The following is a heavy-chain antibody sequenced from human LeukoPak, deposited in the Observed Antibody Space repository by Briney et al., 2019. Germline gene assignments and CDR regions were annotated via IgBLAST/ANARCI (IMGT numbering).Heavy chain of an antibody. Sequence: ASVKVSCKVSGYTFTDYYMHRVQQAPGKGLEWMGLVDPEDGETIYAEKFQGRVTITADTSTDTAYMELSSLRSEDTAVYYCATGKGNIVATRAFDIWGQGTMVTVSS. CDR3: ATGKGNIVATRAFDI. V-gene: IGHV1-69-2*01. CDR1: GYTFTDYY. J-gene: IGHJ3*02. D-gene: IGHD5-12*01. CDR2: VDPEDGET.